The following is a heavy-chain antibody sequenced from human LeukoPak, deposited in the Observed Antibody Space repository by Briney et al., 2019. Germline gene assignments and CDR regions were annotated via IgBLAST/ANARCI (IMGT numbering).Heavy chain of an antibody. J-gene: IGHJ4*02. Sequence: ASETLSLTCTVSGGSISSYYWSWIRQPPGKGLGWIGCIYYSGSTNYNPSLKSRVTISVDTSKNQFSLKLSSVTAADTAVYYWAAGASYSSSPTFDYWGQGTLVTVSS. CDR1: GGSISSYY. CDR2: IYYSGST. V-gene: IGHV4-59*08. D-gene: IGHD6-6*01. CDR3: AAGASYSSSPTFDY.